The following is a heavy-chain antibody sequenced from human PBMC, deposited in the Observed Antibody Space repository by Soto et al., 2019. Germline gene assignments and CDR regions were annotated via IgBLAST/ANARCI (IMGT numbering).Heavy chain of an antibody. CDR2: IYPDDSDS. Sequence: XESLKISXKGTGYKFTTDWLVWVRQMPGKGLEWMAIIYPDDSDSRYSPSFQGQVTISRDNSKNTLYLQMNSLRAEDTAVYYCAKDYDYGDSSFGYWGQGTLVTVSS. CDR3: AKDYDYGDSSFGY. D-gene: IGHD4-17*01. CDR1: GYKFTTDW. J-gene: IGHJ4*02. V-gene: IGHV5-51*01.